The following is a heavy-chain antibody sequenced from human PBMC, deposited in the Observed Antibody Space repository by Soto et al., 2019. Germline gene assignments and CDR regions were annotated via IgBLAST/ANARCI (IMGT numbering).Heavy chain of an antibody. CDR3: ARLMGVSGPGIAYCGGDCYPSRGDDAFDI. CDR1: GYSFTSYW. D-gene: IGHD2-21*02. CDR2: IYPGDSDT. Sequence: GESLKISCKGSGYSFTSYWIGWVRQMPGKGLEWMGIIYPGDSDTRYSPSFQGQVTISADNAISTAYLQWSSLKASDTAMYYCARLMGVSGPGIAYCGGDCYPSRGDDAFDIWGQGTMVTVSS. V-gene: IGHV5-51*01. J-gene: IGHJ3*02.